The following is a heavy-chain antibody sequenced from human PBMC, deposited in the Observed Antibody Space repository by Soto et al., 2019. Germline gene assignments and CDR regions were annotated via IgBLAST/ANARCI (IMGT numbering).Heavy chain of an antibody. CDR2: ISISSSTI. J-gene: IGHJ5*02. CDR3: TRGRENFWFDP. Sequence: GGSLRLSCAASGFTFSSYSMNWVRQAPGKGLEWVSYISISSSTIYYADSVKGRFTISRDNAKNSLYLQMNSLRAEDRSVYDCTRGRENFWFDPWGQGTLVTVSS. V-gene: IGHV3-48*01. CDR1: GFTFSSYS.